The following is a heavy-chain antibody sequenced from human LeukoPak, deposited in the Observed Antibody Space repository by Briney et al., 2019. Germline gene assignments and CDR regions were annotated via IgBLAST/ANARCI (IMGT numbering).Heavy chain of an antibody. CDR2: IKSDGSEP. J-gene: IGHJ3*02. D-gene: IGHD4-23*01. Sequence: GGSLRLSCVGSGFTFGDYWMSWLRQAPGKRLEWVANIKSDGSEPYHVDSVKGRFTISRDNAKNSLYLQMNSLRAEDTALYYCAKDTLGYYGGNSEGAFDIWGQGTMVTVSS. CDR3: AKDTLGYYGGNSEGAFDI. CDR1: GFTFGDYW. V-gene: IGHV3-7*03.